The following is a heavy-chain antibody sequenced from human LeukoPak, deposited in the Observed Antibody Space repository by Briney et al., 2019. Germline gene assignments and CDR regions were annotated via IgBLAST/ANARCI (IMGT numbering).Heavy chain of an antibody. D-gene: IGHD3-9*01. CDR2: IYHSGST. CDR1: GYSISSGYY. CDR3: ARGIRYFDWLPPFDY. V-gene: IGHV4-38-2*02. Sequence: SETLSLTCTVSGYSISSGYYWGWIRQPPGKGLEWIGRIYHSGSTYYNPSLKSRVTISVDTSKNQFSLKLSSVTAADTAVYYCARGIRYFDWLPPFDYWGQGTLVTVSS. J-gene: IGHJ4*02.